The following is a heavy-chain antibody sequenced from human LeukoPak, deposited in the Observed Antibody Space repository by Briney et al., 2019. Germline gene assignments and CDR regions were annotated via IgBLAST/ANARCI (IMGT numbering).Heavy chain of an antibody. CDR2: IYYSGST. J-gene: IGHJ4*02. CDR1: GGSISSSSYY. D-gene: IGHD5-24*01. CDR3: ARPGRDGYFDY. Sequence: PSETLSLTCTVSGGSISSSSYYWGWIRQPPGKGLEWIGSIYYSGSTYYNPSLKSRVTISVDTSRNQFSLKLSSVTAADTAVYYCARPGRDGYFDYWGQGTLVTVSS. V-gene: IGHV4-39*01.